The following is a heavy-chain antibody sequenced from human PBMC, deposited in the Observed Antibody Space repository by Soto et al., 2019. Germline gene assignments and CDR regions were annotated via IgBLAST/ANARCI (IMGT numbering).Heavy chain of an antibody. V-gene: IGHV1-3*04. Sequence: ASVKVSCKASGYSFTAHAIHWVRQAPGQSLEWMAWINTGNGNTKYSQKFQGRVTITRDTSAYTAYMELSSLRSEDTAVYYCARDLIFGVVTNYYYMDVWGKGTTVTVSS. CDR2: INTGNGNT. CDR3: ARDLIFGVVTNYYYMDV. CDR1: GYSFTAHA. D-gene: IGHD3-3*01. J-gene: IGHJ6*03.